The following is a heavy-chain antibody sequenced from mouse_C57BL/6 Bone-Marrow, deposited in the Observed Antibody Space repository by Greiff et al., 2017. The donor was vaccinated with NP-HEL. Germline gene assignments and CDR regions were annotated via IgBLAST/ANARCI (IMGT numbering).Heavy chain of an antibody. Sequence: QVQLQQSGPELVKPEASVKISCKASGYAFSSSWMNWVKQRPGKGLEWIGRIYPGDGDTNYNGKFKGKATLTADKSSSTAYMQLSSLTYEDSAVYFCARGGNYGYDVDYFDYWGQGTTLTVSS. V-gene: IGHV1-82*01. CDR1: GYAFSSSW. J-gene: IGHJ2*01. CDR3: ARGGNYGYDVDYFDY. D-gene: IGHD2-2*01. CDR2: IYPGDGDT.